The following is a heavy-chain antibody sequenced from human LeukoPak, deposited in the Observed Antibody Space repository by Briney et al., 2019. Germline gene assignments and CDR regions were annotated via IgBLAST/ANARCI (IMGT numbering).Heavy chain of an antibody. J-gene: IGHJ6*02. Sequence: GASVKVSCKASGGTFSSYAISWVRQAPGQGLEWMGGIIPIFGTANYAQKFRVTITADESTSTAYMELSSLRSEDTAVYYCARAIYYDFWSGYREYYYYYGMDVWGQGTKVTVSS. D-gene: IGHD3-3*01. CDR1: GGTFSSYA. CDR3: ARAIYYDFWSGYREYYYYYGMDV. CDR2: IIPIFGTA. V-gene: IGHV1-69*13.